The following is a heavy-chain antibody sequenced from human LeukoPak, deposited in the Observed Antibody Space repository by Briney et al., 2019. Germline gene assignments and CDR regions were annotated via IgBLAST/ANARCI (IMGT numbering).Heavy chain of an antibody. CDR3: ARGINNDYGDYVAY. V-gene: IGHV4-34*01. J-gene: IGHJ4*02. CDR1: GGSLSGYY. CDR2: INHSGST. Sequence: SETLSLTCAVYGGSLSGYYWSWIRQPPGKGLEWIGEINHSGSTNYNPSLKSRVTISVDTSKNQFSLKLSSVTAADTAVYYCARGINNDYGDYVAYWGQGTLVTVSS. D-gene: IGHD4-17*01.